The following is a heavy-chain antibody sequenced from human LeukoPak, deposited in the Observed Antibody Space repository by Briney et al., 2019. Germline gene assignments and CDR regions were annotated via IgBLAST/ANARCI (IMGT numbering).Heavy chain of an antibody. J-gene: IGHJ6*03. V-gene: IGHV4-59*08. CDR1: GGSISSYY. CDR2: IYYSGST. D-gene: IGHD6-13*01. Sequence: SETLSLTCTVSGGSISSYYWSWIRQPPGKGLEWIGYIYYSGSTNYNPSLKSRVTISVDTSKNQFSLKLSSVTAADTAVYYCARLDSSSWTPYYYYYYMDVWGKGTTVTISS. CDR3: ARLDSSSWTPYYYYYYMDV.